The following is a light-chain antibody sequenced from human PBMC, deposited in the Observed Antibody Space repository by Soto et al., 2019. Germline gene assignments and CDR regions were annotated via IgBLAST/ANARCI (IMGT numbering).Light chain of an antibody. V-gene: IGKV3-11*01. CDR1: QSVSSN. CDR2: DAS. CDR3: QQRSNWPQTWT. J-gene: IGKJ1*01. Sequence: EILLTQSPATLSLSPGERATLSCGAGQSVSSNLAWYQQKPGKAPRLLIYDASNRATGIPARLSGSGSGKDFTLTISSLETEDFAVYYCQQRSNWPQTWTFGHGTKVDI.